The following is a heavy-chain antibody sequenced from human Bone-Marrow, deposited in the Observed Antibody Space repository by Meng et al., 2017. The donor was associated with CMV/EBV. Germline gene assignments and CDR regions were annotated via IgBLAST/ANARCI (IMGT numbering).Heavy chain of an antibody. CDR2: IIPILGIA. CDR3: ARDPPHTYCSSTSCPDYYYYGMDV. Sequence: SVKVSCKASGGTFSSYAISWVRQAPGQGLEWMGGIIPILGIANYAQKFQGRVTITADKSTSTAYMELSSLRFEDTAVYYCARDPPHTYCSSTSCPDYYYYGMDVWGQGTTVTVSS. J-gene: IGHJ6*02. CDR1: GGTFSSYA. D-gene: IGHD2-2*01. V-gene: IGHV1-69*10.